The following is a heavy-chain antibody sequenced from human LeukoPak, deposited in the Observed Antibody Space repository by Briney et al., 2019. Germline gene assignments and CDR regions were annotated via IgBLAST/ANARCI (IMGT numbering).Heavy chain of an antibody. CDR3: ARAPITMVRGVPRYFDY. CDR1: GFTFSSYS. Sequence: GGSLRLSCAASGFTFSSYSMNWVRQAPGKGLEWVSYISSSSSTIYYADSVKGRFTISRDNAKNSLYLQMNSLRAEDTAVYYCARAPITMVRGVPRYFDYWGQGTLVTVSS. V-gene: IGHV3-48*04. CDR2: ISSSSSTI. J-gene: IGHJ4*02. D-gene: IGHD3-10*01.